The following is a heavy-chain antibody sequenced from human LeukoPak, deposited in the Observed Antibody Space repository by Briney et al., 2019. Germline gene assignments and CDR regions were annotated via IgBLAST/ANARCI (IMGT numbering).Heavy chain of an antibody. J-gene: IGHJ6*02. CDR2: IYYSGST. CDR3: SRDGLGATSVTTDINGRTNYYGMDV. V-gene: IGHV4-59*01. Sequence: PSETLSLTCAVSGGSISSYYWGWIRQPPGRGLEWIGYIYYSGSTNYNPSLKSRVTISVDTSKNQFSLKLSSVTAADTAVYYCSRDGLGATSVTTDINGRTNYYGMDVLGQGTTVTVSS. D-gene: IGHD4-11*01. CDR1: GGSISSYY.